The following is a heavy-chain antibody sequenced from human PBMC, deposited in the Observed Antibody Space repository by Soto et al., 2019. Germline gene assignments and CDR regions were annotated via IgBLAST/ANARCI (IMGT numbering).Heavy chain of an antibody. CDR1: GGSISSYY. CDR3: ARLRVEWPYYYYYYMDV. V-gene: IGHV4-59*08. CDR2: IYYSGST. D-gene: IGHD3-3*01. Sequence: GSLRLSCTVSGGSISSYYWSWIRQPPGKGLEWIGYIYYSGSTNYNPSLKSRVTISVDTSKNQFSLKLSSVTAADTAVYYCARLRVEWPYYYYYYMDVWGKGTTVTVSS. J-gene: IGHJ6*03.